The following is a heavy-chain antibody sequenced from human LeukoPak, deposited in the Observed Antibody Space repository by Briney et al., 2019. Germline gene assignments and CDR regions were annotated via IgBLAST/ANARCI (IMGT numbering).Heavy chain of an antibody. CDR3: ARAHSSGYYSFDY. J-gene: IGHJ4*02. D-gene: IGHD3-22*01. CDR2: IYYSGST. CDR1: GGSVSSGSYY. Sequence: SETLSLTCTVSGGSVSSGSYYWSWIRQPPGKGLEWIGYIYYSGSTNYNPSLKSRVTTSVDTSKNQFSLKLSSATAADTAVYYCARAHSSGYYSFDYWGQGTLVTVSS. V-gene: IGHV4-61*01.